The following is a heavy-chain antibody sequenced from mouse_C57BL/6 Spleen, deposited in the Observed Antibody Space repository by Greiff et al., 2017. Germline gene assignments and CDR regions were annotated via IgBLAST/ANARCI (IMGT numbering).Heavy chain of an antibody. Sequence: VQLQQSGAELVRPGTSVKVSCKASGYAFTNYLIEWVKQRPGQGLEWIGVINPGSGGTNYNEKFKGKATLTADKSSSTAYMQLSSLTSEDSAVYFCARLYYYGSSHFDYWGQGTTLTVSS. CDR1: GYAFTNYL. J-gene: IGHJ2*01. V-gene: IGHV1-54*01. D-gene: IGHD1-1*01. CDR3: ARLYYYGSSHFDY. CDR2: INPGSGGT.